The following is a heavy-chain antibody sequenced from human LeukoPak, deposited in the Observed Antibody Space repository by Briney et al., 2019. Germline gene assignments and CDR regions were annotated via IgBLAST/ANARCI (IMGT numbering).Heavy chain of an antibody. CDR3: ARDREMVAATSYYYYYYGMDV. CDR2: ISSSSSYI. CDR1: GFPFSSYS. D-gene: IGHD2-15*01. J-gene: IGHJ6*04. V-gene: IGHV3-21*01. Sequence: LGGSLKLSCAASGFPFSSYSMNWVRQAPGKGLEWVSSISSSSSYIYYADSVKGRFTISRDNAKNSLYLQMKSLRAEDTAVYYCARDREMVAATSYYYYYYGMDVWGKGTTVTVSS.